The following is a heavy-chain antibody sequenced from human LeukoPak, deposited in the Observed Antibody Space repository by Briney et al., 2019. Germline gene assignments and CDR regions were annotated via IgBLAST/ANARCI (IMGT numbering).Heavy chain of an antibody. J-gene: IGHJ4*02. CDR1: SGSINSHY. Sequence: SETLSLTCTVPSGSINSHYWSWIRQPAGKGLEWNGRIYNSVNTNYNPSLKSRVTISQDNSKNQLSLKLSSVTAADTAVYYCARIGGYSGYDGFEYWGQGTLVTVSS. CDR2: IYNSVNT. V-gene: IGHV4-4*07. D-gene: IGHD5-12*01. CDR3: ARIGGYSGYDGFEY.